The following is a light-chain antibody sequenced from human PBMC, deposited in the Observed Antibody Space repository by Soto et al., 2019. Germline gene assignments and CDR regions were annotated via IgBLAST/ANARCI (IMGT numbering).Light chain of an antibody. Sequence: DIVMTQSPDSLAVSLGERATINCKSSQSVLYSSNNKNYLAWYQQKPGQPPKLLIYWASTRESGVPDRFSGSGSGTDFTLTISSLQAEDVAVYYCQQYYSNPGFGHGTKVDIK. V-gene: IGKV4-1*01. CDR2: WAS. J-gene: IGKJ3*01. CDR3: QQYYSNPG. CDR1: QSVLYSSNNKNY.